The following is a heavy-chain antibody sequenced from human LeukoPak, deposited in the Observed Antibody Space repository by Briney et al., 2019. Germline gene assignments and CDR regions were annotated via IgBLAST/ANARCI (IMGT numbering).Heavy chain of an antibody. D-gene: IGHD6-6*01. Sequence: SETLSFTCTVSGGSISSYYWSWIRQPPGKGLEWIGYIYYSGSTNYNPSLKSRVTISVDTSKNQFSLKLSSVTAADTAVYYCARRTLREQLVRSNYYYMDVWGKGTTVTVSS. CDR1: GGSISSYY. CDR3: ARRTLREQLVRSNYYYMDV. V-gene: IGHV4-59*08. J-gene: IGHJ6*03. CDR2: IYYSGST.